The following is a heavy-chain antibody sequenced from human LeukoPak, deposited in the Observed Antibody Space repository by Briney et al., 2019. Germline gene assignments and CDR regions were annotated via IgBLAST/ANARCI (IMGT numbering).Heavy chain of an antibody. J-gene: IGHJ6*03. CDR2: IWYDGRNQ. Sequence: PGGSLRLSCAASGFTFSSYAMHWVRPAPGKGLEWVAVIWYDGRNQYYADSAKGRFTISRDNSKNTLYLQMNSLRAEDTALYYCARTYYHMDVWGKGATVTVSS. CDR1: GFTFSSYA. CDR3: ARTYYHMDV. V-gene: IGHV3-33*01.